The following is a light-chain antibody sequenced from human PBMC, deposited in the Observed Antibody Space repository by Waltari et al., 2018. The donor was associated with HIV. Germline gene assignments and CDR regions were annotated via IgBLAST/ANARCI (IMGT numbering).Light chain of an antibody. CDR2: ANT. Sequence: QSALTQPPSVSGAPGQRVTTSCTGTSPNIGTGSDVHRYQQLPGTAPNLLIYANTNRPSGVPDRFAGSKSGTSASLAITGLQAEDEADYYCQSYDSRLSGSVFGGGTKLTVL. CDR3: QSYDSRLSGSV. J-gene: IGLJ3*02. CDR1: SPNIGTGSD. V-gene: IGLV1-40*01.